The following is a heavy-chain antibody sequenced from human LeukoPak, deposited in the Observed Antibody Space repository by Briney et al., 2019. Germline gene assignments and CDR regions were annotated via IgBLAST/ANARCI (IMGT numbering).Heavy chain of an antibody. Sequence: SETLSLTCTVAGVSISNYYWSWIRQPPGKGLEWFGYIYYTGSTNYNPSLKSRVTISVDTSKNQFSLKLSSVAAADTAVYYCAGGGDSGGYYYPTFDYWGQGTLVTVSS. J-gene: IGHJ4*02. D-gene: IGHD3-22*01. CDR1: GVSISNYY. V-gene: IGHV4-59*01. CDR2: IYYTGST. CDR3: AGGGDSGGYYYPTFDY.